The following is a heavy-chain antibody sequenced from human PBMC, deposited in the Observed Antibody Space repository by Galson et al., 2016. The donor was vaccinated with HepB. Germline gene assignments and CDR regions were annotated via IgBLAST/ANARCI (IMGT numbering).Heavy chain of an antibody. CDR3: ATQSATTKCYWGFDP. V-gene: IGHV3-53*01. D-gene: IGHD2-21*01. Sequence: SLRLSCAASGFTVSNLYMTWVRQAPGKCLEWVALIYNSGRTTYADSVQGRFTISRDNSKNMMFLQMNNLRADDTAVYYCATQSATTKCYWGFDPWGQGTLVTVPS. CDR1: GFTVSNLY. J-gene: IGHJ5*02. CDR2: IYNSGRT.